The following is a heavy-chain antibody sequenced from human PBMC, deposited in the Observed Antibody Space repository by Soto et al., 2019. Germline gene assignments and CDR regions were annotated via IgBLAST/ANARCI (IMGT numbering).Heavy chain of an antibody. CDR1: GGTFSSYT. Sequence: QVQLVQSGAEVKKPGSSVKVSCKASGGTFSSYTISWVRQAPGQGLEWMGRIIPILGIANYAQKFQGRVTITADKSTSTAYMELSSLRSEGTAVYYCARVVVSGWGHDAFDIWGQGTMVTVSS. CDR3: ARVVVSGWGHDAFDI. V-gene: IGHV1-69*02. J-gene: IGHJ3*02. CDR2: IIPILGIA. D-gene: IGHD6-19*01.